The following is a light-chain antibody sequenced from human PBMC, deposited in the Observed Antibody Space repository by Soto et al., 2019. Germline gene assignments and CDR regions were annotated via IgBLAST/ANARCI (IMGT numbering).Light chain of an antibody. CDR3: FSYAGDSVYV. Sequence: QSVLTQPASVSGSPRQSITISCTGTNSDVGSYNLVSWFQQHPGKAPKLVIYEVTKRPSGVSDRFSGSKSGNTASLTISGLQAGDEADYYCFSYAGDSVYVFGTGTKATVL. CDR2: EVT. V-gene: IGLV2-23*02. J-gene: IGLJ1*01. CDR1: NSDVGSYNL.